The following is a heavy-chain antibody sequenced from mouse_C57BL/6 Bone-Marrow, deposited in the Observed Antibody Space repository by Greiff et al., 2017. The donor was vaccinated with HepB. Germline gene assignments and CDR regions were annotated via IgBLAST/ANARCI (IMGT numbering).Heavy chain of an antibody. D-gene: IGHD1-1*01. CDR3: ARHPDYYGSPYAMDY. CDR1: GFTFSDYY. J-gene: IGHJ4*01. Sequence: EVMLVESGGGLVQPGGSLKLSCAASGFTFSDYYMYWVRQTPEKRLEWVAYISNGGGSTYYPDTVKGRFTISRDNAKNTLYLQMSRLKSEDTAMYYCARHPDYYGSPYAMDYWGQGTSVTVSS. CDR2: ISNGGGST. V-gene: IGHV5-12*01.